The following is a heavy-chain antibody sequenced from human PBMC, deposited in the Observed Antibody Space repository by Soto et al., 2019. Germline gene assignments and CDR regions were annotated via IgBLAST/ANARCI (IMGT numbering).Heavy chain of an antibody. CDR3: ARGVVAATANNWFDP. Sequence: SVKVSCKASGGTFSSYAISWVRQAPGQGLEWMGGIIPILGTANYAQKFQGRVTITADESTSTAYMELSSLRSEDTAVYYCARGVVAATANNWFDPWGQGTLVTVSS. V-gene: IGHV1-69*13. J-gene: IGHJ5*02. CDR2: IIPILGTA. D-gene: IGHD2-15*01. CDR1: GGTFSSYA.